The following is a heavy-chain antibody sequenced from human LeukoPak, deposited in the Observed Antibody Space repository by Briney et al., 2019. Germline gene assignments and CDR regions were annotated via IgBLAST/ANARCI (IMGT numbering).Heavy chain of an antibody. CDR1: AGSISSYY. CDR3: ARNYLYYYLDV. CDR2: IHTSGST. J-gene: IGHJ6*03. Sequence: SETLSLTCTVSAGSISSYYWSWLGQPQGKGLEWIWYIHTSGSTNYNPSLQSRVTISVDTSKNQFSLKLSSVTAADTAVYYCARNYLYYYLDVWGKGTTVTVSS. V-gene: IGHV4-4*09.